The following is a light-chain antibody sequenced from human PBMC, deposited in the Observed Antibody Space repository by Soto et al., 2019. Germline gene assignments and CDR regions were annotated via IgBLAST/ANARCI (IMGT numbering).Light chain of an antibody. CDR1: SSNIGNNY. Sequence: QSVLTQPLSVSAAPGQKVTISCSGGSSNIGNNYVSWFQQLPGTAPKLLIYDNYKRPSGIPDRFSGSKSGASATLGITGLQTGDEADYYCGTWDSSLSGAVFGGGTKLTVL. CDR2: DNY. J-gene: IGLJ2*01. V-gene: IGLV1-51*01. CDR3: GTWDSSLSGAV.